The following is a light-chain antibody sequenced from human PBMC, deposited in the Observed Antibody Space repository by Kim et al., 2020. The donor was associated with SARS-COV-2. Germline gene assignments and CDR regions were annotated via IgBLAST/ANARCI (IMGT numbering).Light chain of an antibody. Sequence: DIQMTQSPPTLSASVGDRVSISCWASQNIYEWLAWYQQKPGKAPVVLIYKASTLERGVPSRFSGSGFGTEFTLTITNLQPDDSATYYCQQYSTYPLTFGPGTKVDIK. CDR1: QNIYEW. J-gene: IGKJ3*01. CDR2: KAS. CDR3: QQYSTYPLT. V-gene: IGKV1-5*03.